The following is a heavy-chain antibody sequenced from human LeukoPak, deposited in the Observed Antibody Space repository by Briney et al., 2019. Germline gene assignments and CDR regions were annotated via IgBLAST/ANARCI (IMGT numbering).Heavy chain of an antibody. J-gene: IGHJ2*01. CDR1: GGTFISYA. V-gene: IGHV1-69*13. CDR2: IIPIFGTA. Sequence: SVTVSCKASGGTFISYAISWVRQAPGQGLEWMGGIIPIFGTANYAQKFQGRVTITADESTSTAYMELSSLRSEDTAVYYCARSGLRWSDWYFDLWGRGTLVTVSS. CDR3: ARSGLRWSDWYFDL. D-gene: IGHD4-23*01.